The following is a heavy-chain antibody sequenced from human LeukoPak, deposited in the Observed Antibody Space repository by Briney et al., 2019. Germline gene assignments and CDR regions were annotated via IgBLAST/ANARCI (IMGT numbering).Heavy chain of an antibody. Sequence: SETLSLTCTVSGGSISSYYWSWIRQPPGKGLEWIGYIYYSGSTNYNPSLKSRVTISVDTSKNQFSLKLSSVTAADTAVYYCARGHGYSGHALAYWGQGILVTVSS. CDR3: ARGHGYSGHALAY. D-gene: IGHD5-12*01. CDR1: GGSISSYY. CDR2: IYYSGST. J-gene: IGHJ4*02. V-gene: IGHV4-59*12.